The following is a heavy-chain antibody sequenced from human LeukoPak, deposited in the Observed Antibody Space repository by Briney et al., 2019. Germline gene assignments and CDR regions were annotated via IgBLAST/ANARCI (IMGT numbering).Heavy chain of an antibody. D-gene: IGHD1-1*01. V-gene: IGHV4-39*07. J-gene: IGHJ4*02. CDR3: VGGTGDY. Sequence: SETLSLTCTVSGGSISSSSYYWGWIRQPPGKGLEWIGSIYYSGSTYYNPSLKSRVTISVDTSKNQFSLNLSSVTAANTAVYYCVGGTGDYWGQGALVTVSS. CDR2: IYYSGST. CDR1: GGSISSSSYY.